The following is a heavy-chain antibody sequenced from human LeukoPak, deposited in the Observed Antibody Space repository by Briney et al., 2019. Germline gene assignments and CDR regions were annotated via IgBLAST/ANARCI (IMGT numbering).Heavy chain of an antibody. CDR2: ISYDGSNK. CDR1: GFTFSSYA. V-gene: IGHV3-30-3*01. CDR3: AKDDTVYAPPEWFDP. J-gene: IGHJ5*02. Sequence: PGGSLRLSCAASGFTFSSYAMHWVRQAPGKGLEWVAVISYDGSNKYYADSVKGRFTISRDNSKNTLYLQMNSLRAEDTAVYYCAKDDTVYAPPEWFDPWGQGTLVTVSS. D-gene: IGHD2-8*01.